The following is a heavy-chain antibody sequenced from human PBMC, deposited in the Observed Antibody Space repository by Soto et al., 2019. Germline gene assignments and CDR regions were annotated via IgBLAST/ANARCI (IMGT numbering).Heavy chain of an antibody. CDR2: IQYRGST. Sequence: HLQLQESGPGLVKPSETLSLTCTVSDDSITSGAYYWGLIRQPPGKGLEWIGTIQYRGSTYYNPFINSRLTRSLDTSTNQFSLRLPSVTAADPAVYFCAGMSWFGDLLFDYWGQGTLVTVSS. V-gene: IGHV4-39*01. CDR1: DDSITSGAYY. CDR3: AGMSWFGDLLFDY. D-gene: IGHD3-10*01. J-gene: IGHJ4*02.